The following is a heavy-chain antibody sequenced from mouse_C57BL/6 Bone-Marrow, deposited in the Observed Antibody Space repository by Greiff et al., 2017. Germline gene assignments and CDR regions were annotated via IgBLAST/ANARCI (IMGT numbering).Heavy chain of an antibody. J-gene: IGHJ3*01. Sequence: QVQLKQSGAELVKPGASVKISCKASGYAFSSYWMNWVKQRPGKGLEWIGQIYPGDGDTNYNGKFKGKATLTADKSSSTAYMQLSSLTSEDSAVYFCARTNYYGSSYPAWFAYWGQGTLVTVSA. CDR2: IYPGDGDT. V-gene: IGHV1-80*01. CDR1: GYAFSSYW. CDR3: ARTNYYGSSYPAWFAY. D-gene: IGHD1-1*01.